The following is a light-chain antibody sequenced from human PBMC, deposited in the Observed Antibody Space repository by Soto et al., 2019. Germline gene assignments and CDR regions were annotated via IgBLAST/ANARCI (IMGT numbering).Light chain of an antibody. Sequence: EIVLTQSPGTLSLSPGERATLSCRASQSVTSNYLAWYQQTPGQAPRLLFFGASIRATGIPDRFSGSGSGTDFTLTISSLQSEDFAVYYCQQYYDWPITFGQGTRLEIK. J-gene: IGKJ5*01. CDR1: QSVTSNY. CDR2: GAS. V-gene: IGKV3-20*01. CDR3: QQYYDWPIT.